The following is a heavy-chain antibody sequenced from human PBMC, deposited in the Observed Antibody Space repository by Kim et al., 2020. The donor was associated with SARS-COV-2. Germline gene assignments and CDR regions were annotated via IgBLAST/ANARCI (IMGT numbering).Heavy chain of an antibody. V-gene: IGHV3-7*01. CDR1: GFSFTTNW. Sequence: GGSLRLSCVVSGFSFTTNWMSWVRQAPGKGLEWVAKIKEDGTEKYYGYSVEGRFTISRDNAKNSLYLQMNSLSAEDTAVYHCARDRRYSLDYWGQGTLVTVSS. CDR3: ARDRRYSLDY. CDR2: IKEDGTEK. D-gene: IGHD2-15*01. J-gene: IGHJ4*02.